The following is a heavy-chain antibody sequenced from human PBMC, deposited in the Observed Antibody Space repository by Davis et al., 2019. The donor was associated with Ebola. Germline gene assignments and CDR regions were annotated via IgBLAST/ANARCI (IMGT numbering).Heavy chain of an antibody. D-gene: IGHD3-22*01. CDR3: TRDNLFYYDTSGYHDVFDM. Sequence: GESLKISCGASGFTFNSFDMHWVRQAPGKGLEWLSFIRYNGRDTYYADSVEGRFTISRDNSKNSVYLEMNNLRAEDTAVYYCTRDNLFYYDTSGYHDVFDMWGQGTMVTVSS. CDR1: GFTFNSFD. J-gene: IGHJ3*02. CDR2: IRYNGRDT. V-gene: IGHV3-30*02.